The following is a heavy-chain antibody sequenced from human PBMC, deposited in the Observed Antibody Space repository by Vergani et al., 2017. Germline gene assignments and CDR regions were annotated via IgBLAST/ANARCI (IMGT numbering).Heavy chain of an antibody. CDR3: AKVRSQRCSSSCPDWFDP. V-gene: IGHV3-23*04. Sequence: VQLVESGGGVVQPGRSLRLSCAASGFTFSSYAMSWVRQAPGKGLEWVSASSGRGGSTYYADSVKGRFTISRDNSKNTLYLQMNSLRAEDTAVYYCAKVRSQRCSSSCPDWFDPWGQGTLVTVSS. J-gene: IGHJ5*02. CDR2: SSGRGGST. D-gene: IGHD6-13*01. CDR1: GFTFSSYA.